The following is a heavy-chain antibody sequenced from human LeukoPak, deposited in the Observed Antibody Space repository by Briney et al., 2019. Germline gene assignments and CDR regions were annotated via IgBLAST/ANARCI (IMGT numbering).Heavy chain of an antibody. CDR1: GYTFTSYY. D-gene: IGHD2-8*01. CDR2: INPSGGST. CDR3: ATDRGVYCTNGVCSDDAFDI. J-gene: IGHJ3*02. V-gene: IGHV1-46*01. Sequence: ASVKVSCKASGYTFTSYYMHWVRQAHGQGLEWMGIINPSGGSTSYAQKFQGRVTMTGDMSTSTDYMELSSLRSEDTAVYYCATDRGVYCTNGVCSDDAFDIWGQGTMVTVSS.